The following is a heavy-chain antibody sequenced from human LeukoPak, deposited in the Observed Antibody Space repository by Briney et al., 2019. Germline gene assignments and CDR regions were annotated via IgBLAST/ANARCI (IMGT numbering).Heavy chain of an antibody. J-gene: IGHJ4*02. CDR1: GFTFSSYW. CDR3: AREAGGMTHYFYYFDY. V-gene: IGHV3-7*01. CDR2: IKQDGSEK. D-gene: IGHD2/OR15-2a*01. Sequence: GGSLRLSCAASGFTFSSYWMSWVRQAPGKGLEWVANIKQDGSEKYYVDSVKGRFTISRDNAKNSLYPQMNSLRAEDTAVYYCAREAGGMTHYFYYFDYWGQGTLVTVSS.